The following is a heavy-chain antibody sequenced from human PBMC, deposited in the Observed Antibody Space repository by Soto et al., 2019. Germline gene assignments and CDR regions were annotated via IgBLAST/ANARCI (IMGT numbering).Heavy chain of an antibody. J-gene: IGHJ4*02. CDR2: ISGSGGST. CDR3: AKVSSLGSGFDY. V-gene: IGHV3-23*01. Sequence: TGGSLRLSCAASGFTFSSYAMSWVRQAPGKGLEWVSAISGSGGSTYYADSVKGRFTISRDNSKNTLYLQMNSLRAEDTAVYYCAKVSSLGSGFDYWGQGTLVTVSS. CDR1: GFTFSSYA. D-gene: IGHD6-19*01.